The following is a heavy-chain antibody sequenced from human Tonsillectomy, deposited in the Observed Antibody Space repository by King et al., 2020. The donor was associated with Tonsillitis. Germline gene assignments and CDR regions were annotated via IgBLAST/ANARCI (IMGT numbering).Heavy chain of an antibody. D-gene: IGHD1-14*01. Sequence: VQLVESGGGLVQPGGSLRLSCAASGFTFSSYAMSWVRQAPGKGLEWGSGISGSGGSTYYADSVKGRFIISRDNSKNTLYLQMKSLRAEDSAVYYCAKAAQPNRDWYFDLWGRGTLVTVSS. J-gene: IGHJ2*01. CDR3: AKAAQPNRDWYFDL. V-gene: IGHV3-23*04. CDR1: GFTFSSYA. CDR2: ISGSGGST.